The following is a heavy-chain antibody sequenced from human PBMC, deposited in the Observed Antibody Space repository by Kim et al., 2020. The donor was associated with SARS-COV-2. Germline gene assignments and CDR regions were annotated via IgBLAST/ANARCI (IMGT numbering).Heavy chain of an antibody. J-gene: IGHJ3*02. D-gene: IGHD5-12*01. CDR3: AKDPLYSGYDRDAFDI. V-gene: IGHV3-23*01. CDR1: GFTFSSYA. Sequence: GGSLRLSCAASGFTFSSYAMSWVRQAPGKGLEWVSAISGRGGSTYYADSVKGRFTISRDNSKNTLYLQMNSLRAEDTAVYYCAKDPLYSGYDRDAFDIWGQGTMVTVSS. CDR2: ISGRGGST.